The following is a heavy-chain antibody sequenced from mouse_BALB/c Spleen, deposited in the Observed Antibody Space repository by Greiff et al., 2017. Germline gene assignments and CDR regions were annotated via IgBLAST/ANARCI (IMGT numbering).Heavy chain of an antibody. J-gene: IGHJ2*01. V-gene: IGHV1-4*01. CDR2: INPSSGYT. Sequence: VQLQQSGAELARPGASVKMSCKASGYTFTSYTMHWVKQRPGQGLEWIGYINPSSGYTNYNQKFKDKATLTADKSSSTAYMQLSSLTSEDSAVYYCAREAYYYGSSLYYFDYWGQGTTLTVSS. D-gene: IGHD1-1*01. CDR1: GYTFTSYT. CDR3: AREAYYYGSSLYYFDY.